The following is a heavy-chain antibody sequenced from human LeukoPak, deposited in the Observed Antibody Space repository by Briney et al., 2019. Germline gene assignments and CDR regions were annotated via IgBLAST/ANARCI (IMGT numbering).Heavy chain of an antibody. CDR2: IYYSGST. J-gene: IGHJ6*03. CDR1: GYSISSAYY. V-gene: IGHV4-61*01. CDR3: ARDRGYSYGINYYYYYTDV. D-gene: IGHD5-18*01. Sequence: SETLSLTCSVSGYSISSAYYWGWIRQPPGKGLEWIGYIYYSGSTNYNPSLKSRVTISVDTSKNQFSLKLSSVTAADTAVYYCARDRGYSYGINYYYYYTDVWGKGTTVTVSS.